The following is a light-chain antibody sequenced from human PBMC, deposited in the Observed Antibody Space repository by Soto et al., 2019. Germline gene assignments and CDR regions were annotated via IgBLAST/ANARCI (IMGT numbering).Light chain of an antibody. J-gene: IGKJ1*01. Sequence: EIVLTQSPGTLSLSPGERATLSCRASQSVSNNYLAWYQQKPGQAPRLLIYGASSRATGIPDRFSGSGSGTDFTRTISGLGPGGFAVYDCQQMGTCGQGTKVEIK. CDR2: GAS. CDR3: QQMGT. CDR1: QSVSNNY. V-gene: IGKV3-20*01.